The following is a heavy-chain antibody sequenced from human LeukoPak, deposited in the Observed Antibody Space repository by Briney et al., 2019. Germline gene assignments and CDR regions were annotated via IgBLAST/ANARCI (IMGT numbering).Heavy chain of an antibody. D-gene: IGHD2-2*01. V-gene: IGHV4-4*02. Sequence: PSGTLSLTCAVSGGSISSSNWWSWVRQPPGKGLEWIGEIYHSGSTNYNPSLKSRVTISVDKSKNQFSLKLSSVTAADTAVYYRARDTPVVVPAAPYYYYMDVWGKGTTVTVSS. J-gene: IGHJ6*03. CDR2: IYHSGST. CDR1: GGSISSSNW. CDR3: ARDTPVVVPAAPYYYYMDV.